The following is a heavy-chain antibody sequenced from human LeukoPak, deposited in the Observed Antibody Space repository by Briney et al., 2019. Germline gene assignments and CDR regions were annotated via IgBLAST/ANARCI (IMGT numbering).Heavy chain of an antibody. CDR2: ISYDGSNK. Sequence: GGSLRLSCAASGFTFSSYAMHWVRQAPDKGLEWVAVISYDGSNKYYADSVKGRFTISRDNAKSTLYLQINSLRAEDTAVYYCARDLWSYYYDSSGYSQGYWGQETLVTVSS. CDR1: GFTFSSYA. V-gene: IGHV3-30-3*01. J-gene: IGHJ4*02. D-gene: IGHD3-22*01. CDR3: ARDLWSYYYDSSGYSQGY.